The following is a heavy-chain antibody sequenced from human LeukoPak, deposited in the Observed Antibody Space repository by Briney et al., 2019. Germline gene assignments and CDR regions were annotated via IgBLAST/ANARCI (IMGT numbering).Heavy chain of an antibody. Sequence: ASVKVSCKASGYTFTSYAMHWVRQAPGQRLEWMGWINAGNGNTKYSQKFQGRVTITRDTSASTAYMELSSLRSEDTAVYYCARSCGGGSCYPERALYGMDVWGQGTRVTVPS. D-gene: IGHD2-15*01. CDR1: GYTFTSYA. J-gene: IGHJ6*02. CDR2: INAGNGNT. V-gene: IGHV1-3*01. CDR3: ARSCGGGSCYPERALYGMDV.